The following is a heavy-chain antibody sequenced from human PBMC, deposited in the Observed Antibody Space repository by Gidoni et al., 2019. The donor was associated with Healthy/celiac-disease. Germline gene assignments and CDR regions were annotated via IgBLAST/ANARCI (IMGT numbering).Heavy chain of an antibody. Sequence: EVQLVESGGGLVQPGGSLRLSCAASGFTFSSYWRSWVRQAPGIGLEWVANIKQDGSEKYYVDSVKGRFTIARDNARNSLYLQMNSLRAEDTAVYYCASYSSGYWGQGTLVTVSS. CDR2: IKQDGSEK. J-gene: IGHJ4*02. CDR3: ASYSSGY. D-gene: IGHD4-4*01. CDR1: GFTFSSYW. V-gene: IGHV3-7*02.